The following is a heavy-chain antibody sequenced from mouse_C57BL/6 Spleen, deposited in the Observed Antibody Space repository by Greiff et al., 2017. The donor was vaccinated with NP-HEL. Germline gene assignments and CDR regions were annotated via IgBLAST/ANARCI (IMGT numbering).Heavy chain of an antibody. J-gene: IGHJ2*01. CDR2: ISYDGSN. Sequence: EVKLMESGPGLVKPSQSLSLTCSVTGYSITSGYYWNWIRQFPGNKLEWMGYISYDGSNNYNPSLKNRISITRDTSKNQFFLKLNSVTTEDTATYYCARAKGLDYWGQGTTLTVSS. CDR3: ARAKGLDY. V-gene: IGHV3-6*01. CDR1: GYSITSGYY.